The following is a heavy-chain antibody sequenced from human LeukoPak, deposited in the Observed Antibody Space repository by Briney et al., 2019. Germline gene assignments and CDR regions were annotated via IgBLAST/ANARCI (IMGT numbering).Heavy chain of an antibody. CDR2: IYYSGSA. J-gene: IGHJ5*02. D-gene: IGHD3-10*01. V-gene: IGHV4-30-4*07. CDR1: GGSISSGGYS. CDR3: ARESNYYGSGTGWFDP. Sequence: SETLSLTCAVSGGSISSGGYSRTWIRQPPGKGLQWIVYIYYSGSAYYNPSLKSRVTISVDTSKNQFSLKLSSVTAADTAVYYCARESNYYGSGTGWFDPWGQGTLVTVSS.